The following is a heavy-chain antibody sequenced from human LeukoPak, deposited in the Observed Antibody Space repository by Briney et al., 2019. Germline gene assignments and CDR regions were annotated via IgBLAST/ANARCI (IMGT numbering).Heavy chain of an antibody. D-gene: IGHD1-1*01. Sequence: GGSLRLSCAASGFTFRSYGMHWVRQAPGKGLEGGAVIWYDGSNKYYADSVKGRFTISRDNSKNTLYLQMNSLRAEDTAVYYCAKGGVVQLERSYYYYYYMDVWGKRTTVTVSS. CDR2: IWYDGSNK. V-gene: IGHV3-33*06. CDR3: AKGGVVQLERSYYYYYYMDV. CDR1: GFTFRSYG. J-gene: IGHJ6*03.